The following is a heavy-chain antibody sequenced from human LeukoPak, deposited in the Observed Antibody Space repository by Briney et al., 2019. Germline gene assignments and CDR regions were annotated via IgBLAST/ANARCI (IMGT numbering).Heavy chain of an antibody. V-gene: IGHV3-23*01. J-gene: IGHJ4*02. CDR1: GFTFSSYA. Sequence: PGGSLRLSCAASGFTFSSYAMSWVRQAPGKGLEWVSAISGSGGSTYYADSVKGRSTISRDNSKNTLYLQMNSLRAEDTAVYYCARGGSYPTPFDYWGQGTLVTVSS. CDR3: ARGGSYPTPFDY. CDR2: ISGSGGST. D-gene: IGHD1-26*01.